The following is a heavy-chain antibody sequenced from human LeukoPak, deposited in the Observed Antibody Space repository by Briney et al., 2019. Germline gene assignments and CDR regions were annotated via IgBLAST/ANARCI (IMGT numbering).Heavy chain of an antibody. D-gene: IGHD6-13*01. CDR2: IYPGDSDT. J-gene: IGHJ6*03. Sequence: GESLKISCKGSGYRFTSYWIGWVRQMPGKGLEWMGIIYPGDSDTRYSPSFQGQVTISADKSISTAYLQWSSLKASDTAMYYCATQKWQLVRYYYYYYMDVWGKGTTVTVSS. V-gene: IGHV5-51*01. CDR1: GYRFTSYW. CDR3: ATQKWQLVRYYYYYYMDV.